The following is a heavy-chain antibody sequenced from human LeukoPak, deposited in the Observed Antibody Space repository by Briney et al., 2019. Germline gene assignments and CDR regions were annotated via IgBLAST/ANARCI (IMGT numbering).Heavy chain of an antibody. J-gene: IGHJ4*02. CDR3: AKTTITTGEFDY. V-gene: IGHV3-9*01. CDR1: GFTFDDYA. Sequence: GGSLRLSCAASGFTFDDYAMHWVRQAPGKGLEWVSGISWNSGSIGYADSVKGRFTISRDNAKNSLYLQMNSLRAEDTALYYCAKTTITTGEFDYWGQGTLVTVSS. CDR2: ISWNSGSI. D-gene: IGHD3-22*01.